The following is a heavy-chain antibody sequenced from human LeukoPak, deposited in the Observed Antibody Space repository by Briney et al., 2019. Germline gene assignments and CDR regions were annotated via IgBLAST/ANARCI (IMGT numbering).Heavy chain of an antibody. V-gene: IGHV1-69*04. J-gene: IGHJ4*02. CDR3: ASGLMSIRFDY. D-gene: IGHD3-3*02. Sequence: SVKVSCKASGGTFSSYAISWVRQAPGQGLEWMGRIIPILGIANYAQKFQGRVTITADKSTSTAYMELSSLRSEDTAVYYCASGLMSIRFDYWGQGTLVTVSS. CDR2: IIPILGIA. CDR1: GGTFSSYA.